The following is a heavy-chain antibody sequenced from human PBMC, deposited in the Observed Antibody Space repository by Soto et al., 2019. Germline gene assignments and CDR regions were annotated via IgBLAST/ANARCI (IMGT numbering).Heavy chain of an antibody. D-gene: IGHD1-7*01. CDR2: ISAYNGNT. CDR3: ARDPRENWKYGVYYYYMDV. J-gene: IGHJ6*03. V-gene: IGHV1-18*01. Sequence: EASVKVSFKASGYTFTSYGISWVRQAPGQGLEWVGWISAYNGNTNYAQKLQGRVTMTTDTSTSTAYMELRSLRSDDAAVYYCARDPRENWKYGVYYYYMDVWGKGTTVTVSS. CDR1: GYTFTSYG.